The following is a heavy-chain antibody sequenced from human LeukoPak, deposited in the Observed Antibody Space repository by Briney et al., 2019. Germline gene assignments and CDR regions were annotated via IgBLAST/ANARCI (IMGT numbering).Heavy chain of an antibody. V-gene: IGHV3-21*01. CDR2: ISSSSSYI. CDR1: GFTFSSYS. D-gene: IGHD6-19*01. J-gene: IGHJ4*02. Sequence: GGSLRLSCAASGFTFSSYSMNWVRQAPGKGLEWVSSISSSSSYIYYADSVKGRFTISRDNAKNSLYLQMNSLRAEDTAVYYCARGFGYSSGHGDYWGQGTLVTVSS. CDR3: ARGFGYSSGHGDY.